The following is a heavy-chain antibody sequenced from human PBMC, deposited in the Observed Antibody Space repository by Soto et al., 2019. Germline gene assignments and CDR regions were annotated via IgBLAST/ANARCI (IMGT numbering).Heavy chain of an antibody. CDR2: IYCDDSK. Sequence: QITLKESGPTLVRPTQTLTLTCAFSGFSLSTSGVGVGWIRQPPGKALEWLAVIYCDDSKHYSPSLRSRLTXTKXTXXXXXVXXXTXXDPMDTGTYYCAHKGPEDWPLDYWGQGTLVTVSS. CDR3: AHKGPEDWPLDY. D-gene: IGHD3-9*01. CDR1: GFSLSTSGVG. V-gene: IGHV2-5*02. J-gene: IGHJ4*02.